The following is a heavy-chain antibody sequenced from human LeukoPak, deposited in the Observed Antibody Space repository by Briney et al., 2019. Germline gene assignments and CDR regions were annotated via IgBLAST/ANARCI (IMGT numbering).Heavy chain of an antibody. Sequence: GGSLRLSCAASGFTFDDYTMHWVRQAPGKGLEWVSLISWDGGSTYYADSVKGRFTISRDNSKNSLYLQMNSLRTEDTALYYCAKDLSSGWKRGIGYWGQGTLVTVSS. CDR1: GFTFDDYT. CDR2: ISWDGGST. D-gene: IGHD6-19*01. J-gene: IGHJ4*02. CDR3: AKDLSSGWKRGIGY. V-gene: IGHV3-43*01.